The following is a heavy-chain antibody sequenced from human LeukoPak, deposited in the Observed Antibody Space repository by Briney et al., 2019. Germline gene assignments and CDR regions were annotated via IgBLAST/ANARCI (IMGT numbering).Heavy chain of an antibody. CDR2: IYSAGSA. CDR3: ASLYCSRGSCAFDV. V-gene: IGHV3-66*01. CDR1: GFAISANY. Sequence: GGSLRLSCAASGFAISANYMTWVRQSPGKGLDWVSLIYSAGSADYADSVKGRFTISKDNSKNTVFLQLNSLRAENTAMYYCASLYCSRGSCAFDVWGQGTLVTVSS. D-gene: IGHD2-15*01. J-gene: IGHJ5*02.